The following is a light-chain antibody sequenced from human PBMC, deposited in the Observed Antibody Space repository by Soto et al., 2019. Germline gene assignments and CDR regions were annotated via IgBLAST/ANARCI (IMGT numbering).Light chain of an antibody. CDR3: QQYQNLST. CDR2: GAS. Sequence: DIELTQSPATLSVSAGDRVTITCRASQSVSSNLAWYQQKPGQAPRLLIYGASARATGIPARFSGSGSGTEFTLTIGSLQSEDSAAYYCQQYQNLSTFGQGTKVDIK. J-gene: IGKJ1*01. CDR1: QSVSSN. V-gene: IGKV3-15*01.